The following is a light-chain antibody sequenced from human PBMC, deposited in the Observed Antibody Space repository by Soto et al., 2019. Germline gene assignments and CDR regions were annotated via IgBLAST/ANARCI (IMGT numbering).Light chain of an antibody. CDR1: SSDVGGYNY. CDR3: SSYTSSSPVV. J-gene: IGLJ2*01. CDR2: DVS. V-gene: IGLV2-14*01. Sequence: QSALTQPASVSGSPGQSITISCTGTSSDVGGYNYVSWYQQHPGKAPKLMIYDVSNRPAGVSNRFSGAKSGNKASLTISGRQAEDEADYYCSSYTSSSPVVFGGGTKLTVL.